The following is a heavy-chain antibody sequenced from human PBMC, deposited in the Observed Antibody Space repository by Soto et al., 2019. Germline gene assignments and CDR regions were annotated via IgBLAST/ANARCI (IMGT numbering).Heavy chain of an antibody. D-gene: IGHD6-13*01. V-gene: IGHV4-59*01. Sequence: SETLSLTCTVSGGSISSYYWSWIRQPPGKGLEWIGYIYYSGSTNYNPSLKSRVTISVDTSKNQFSLKLSSVTAADTAVYYGARGVSSSWFDYWGQGTLVTVSS. CDR2: IYYSGST. CDR1: GGSISSYY. CDR3: ARGVSSSWFDY. J-gene: IGHJ4*02.